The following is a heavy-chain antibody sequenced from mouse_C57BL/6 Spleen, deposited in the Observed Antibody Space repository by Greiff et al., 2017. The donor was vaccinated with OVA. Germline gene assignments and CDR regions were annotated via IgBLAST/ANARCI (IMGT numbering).Heavy chain of an antibody. D-gene: IGHD2-3*01. V-gene: IGHV1-15*01. J-gene: IGHJ3*01. CDR3: TRKTRYDGYQFAY. CDR1: GYTFTDYE. CDR2: IDPETGGT. Sequence: QVQLQQSGAELVRPGASVTLSCKASGYTFTDYEMHWVKQTPVHGLEWIGAIDPETGGTAYNQKFKGKAILTADKSSSTAYMELRSLTSEDSAVYYCTRKTRYDGYQFAYWGQGTLVTVSA.